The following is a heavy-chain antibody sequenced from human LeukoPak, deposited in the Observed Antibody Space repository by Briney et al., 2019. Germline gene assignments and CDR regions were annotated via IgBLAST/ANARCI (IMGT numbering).Heavy chain of an antibody. CDR3: AKDGGYDSSGYYISGYFEH. V-gene: IGHV3-30*18. D-gene: IGHD3-22*01. J-gene: IGHJ1*01. Sequence: GGSLRLSCAASGFTFSSYGMHWVRPAPGKGLEWVAVISYDGSNKYYANSVKSRFTISRENSKNTLYLQMNSLRAEDTAVYYCAKDGGYDSSGYYISGYFEHWGQGTLVTVSS. CDR2: ISYDGSNK. CDR1: GFTFSSYG.